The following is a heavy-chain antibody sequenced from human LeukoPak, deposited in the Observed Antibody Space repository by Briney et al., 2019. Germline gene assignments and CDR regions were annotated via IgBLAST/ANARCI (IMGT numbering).Heavy chain of an antibody. V-gene: IGHV3-9*01. D-gene: IGHD2-2*01. Sequence: GGSLRLSCAASGFTFDGYAMHWVRQAPGKGLEWVSGISWNSGSIGYADSVKGRFTISRDNAKNSLYLQMNSLRAEDTALYYCAKSSGIVVVPAAPGGAFDIWGQGTMVTVSS. CDR3: AKSSGIVVVPAAPGGAFDI. CDR2: ISWNSGSI. CDR1: GFTFDGYA. J-gene: IGHJ3*02.